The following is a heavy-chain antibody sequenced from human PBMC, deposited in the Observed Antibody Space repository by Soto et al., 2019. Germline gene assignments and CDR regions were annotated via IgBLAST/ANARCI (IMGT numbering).Heavy chain of an antibody. D-gene: IGHD2-21*02. Sequence: SETLSLTCTVTGDSISSRSYYWGWIRQPPGKGLEWIGSIYYSGSTYNNPSLRSRVSMSIDTSKDQFSLKLKSVTAADTALYFCARQRTSVVTQAYFDVRCPGPLLTVSS. CDR3: ARQRTSVVTQAYFDV. V-gene: IGHV4-39*01. J-gene: IGHJ4*02. CDR1: GDSISSRSYY. CDR2: IYYSGST.